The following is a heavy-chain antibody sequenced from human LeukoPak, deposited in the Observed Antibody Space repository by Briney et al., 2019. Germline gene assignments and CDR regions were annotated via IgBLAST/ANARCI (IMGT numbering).Heavy chain of an antibody. J-gene: IGHJ4*02. D-gene: IGHD3-10*01. CDR3: ARAGRHYYGSGSYSD. CDR2: ISSSGSTI. V-gene: IGHV3-48*04. Sequence: GGSLRLSCAASGLTFSSYSMSWIRQAPGKGLEWVSYISSSGSTIYYADSVKGRFTISRDNAKNSLYLQMNSLRAEDTAVYYCARAGRHYYGSGSYSDWGQGTLVTVSS. CDR1: GLTFSSYS.